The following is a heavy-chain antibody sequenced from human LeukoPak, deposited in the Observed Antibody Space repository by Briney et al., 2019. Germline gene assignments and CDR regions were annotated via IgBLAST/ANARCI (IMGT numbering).Heavy chain of an antibody. CDR2: IIPIFGTA. Sequence: SVKVSCKASGGTFSSYAISWVRQAPGQGLEWMGGIIPIFGTANYAQKFQGGVTITADESTSTAYMELSSLRSEDTAVYYCARGWQLGGDLGDAFDIWGQGTMVTVSS. CDR3: ARGWQLGGDLGDAFDI. J-gene: IGHJ3*02. CDR1: GGTFSSYA. V-gene: IGHV1-69*01. D-gene: IGHD2-21*01.